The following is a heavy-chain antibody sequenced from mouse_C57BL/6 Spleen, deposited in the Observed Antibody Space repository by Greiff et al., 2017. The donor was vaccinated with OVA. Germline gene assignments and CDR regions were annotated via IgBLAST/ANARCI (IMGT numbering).Heavy chain of an antibody. Sequence: EVKVVESGGDLVKPGGSLKLSCAASGFTFSSYGMSWVRQTPDKRLEWVATISSGGSYTYYPDSVKGRFTISRDNAKNTLYLQMSSLKSADTAMYYCARRGYGSSYENYAMDYWGQGTSVTVSS. CDR2: ISSGGSYT. D-gene: IGHD1-1*01. V-gene: IGHV5-6*02. CDR1: GFTFSSYG. CDR3: ARRGYGSSYENYAMDY. J-gene: IGHJ4*01.